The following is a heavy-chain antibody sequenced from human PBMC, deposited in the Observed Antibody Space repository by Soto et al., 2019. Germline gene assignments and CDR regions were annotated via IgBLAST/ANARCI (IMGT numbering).Heavy chain of an antibody. CDR3: ASFATGFRFDY. D-gene: IGHD1-1*01. CDR2: IYYSGST. V-gene: IGHV4-59*08. Sequence: QVQLQESGPGLVKPSETLSRTCTVSGGSISSYYWSWMRQPPGKGLEWIGYIYYSGSTNYNPSLKSRVTISVDTSKNQFSLKLSSVTAADTAVYYCASFATGFRFDYWGQGTLVTVSS. CDR1: GGSISSYY. J-gene: IGHJ4*02.